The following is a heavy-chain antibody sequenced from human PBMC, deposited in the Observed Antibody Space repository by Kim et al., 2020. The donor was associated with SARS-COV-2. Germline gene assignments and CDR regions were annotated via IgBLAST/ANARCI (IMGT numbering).Heavy chain of an antibody. V-gene: IGHV1-3*01. CDR3: ARGRVGTAMVSGY. J-gene: IGHJ4*02. D-gene: IGHD5-18*01. Sequence: YSQKFQGRVTITRDTSASTAYMELSSLRSEDTAVYYCARGRVGTAMVSGYWGQGTLVTVSS.